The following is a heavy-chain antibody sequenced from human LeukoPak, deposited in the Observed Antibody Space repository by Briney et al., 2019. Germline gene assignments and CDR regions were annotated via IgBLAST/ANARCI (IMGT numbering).Heavy chain of an antibody. CDR3: VKDSRRGLYYFDY. V-gene: IGHV3-9*01. CDR2: ISWNSRSI. J-gene: IGHJ4*02. Sequence: PGGSLRLSCAASGFTFEVYAFHWVRHAPGKALEWVSGISWNSRSIGYADSVKGRFTTSRDNAKNSVYLQMNSLRPEDTALYYCVKDSRRGLYYFDYWGQGTLVTVSS. D-gene: IGHD3-16*01. CDR1: GFTFEVYA.